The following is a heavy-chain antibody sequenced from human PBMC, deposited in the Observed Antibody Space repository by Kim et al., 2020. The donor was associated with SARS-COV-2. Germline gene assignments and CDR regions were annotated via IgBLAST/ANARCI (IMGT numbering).Heavy chain of an antibody. V-gene: IGHV4-39*01. CDR2: IYYSGST. CDR1: GGSISSSSYY. CDR3: ARTLLGGGWPQEFDY. Sequence: SETLSLTCTVSGGSISSSSYYWGWIRQPPGKGLEWIGSIYYSGSTYYNPSLKSRVTISVDTSKNQFSLKLSSVTAADTAVYYCARTLLGGGWPQEFDYWGQGTLVTVSS. D-gene: IGHD6-19*01. J-gene: IGHJ4*02.